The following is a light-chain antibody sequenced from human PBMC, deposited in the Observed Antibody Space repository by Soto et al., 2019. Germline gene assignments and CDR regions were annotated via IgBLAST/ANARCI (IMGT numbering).Light chain of an antibody. J-gene: IGKJ4*01. CDR1: RSLLQTNGNTY. CDR2: GAS. Sequence: IVMTQSPLSLPVTPGEPASISCRSSRSLLQTNGNTYLAWYQHKPGQAPRLLISGASNRAAGIPDRFSGSGSGTDFTLTISRLEPEDFAVYYCQQYDNSFTFGGGTKVDI. V-gene: IGKV3-20*01. CDR3: QQYDNSFT.